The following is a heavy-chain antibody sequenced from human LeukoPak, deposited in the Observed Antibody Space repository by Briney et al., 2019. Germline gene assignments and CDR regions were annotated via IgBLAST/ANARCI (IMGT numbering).Heavy chain of an antibody. D-gene: IGHD3-10*01. Sequence: ASVKVSFKASVYTFTSYGISWLRQAPGQGLEWMGWISAYNGNTNYAQKLQGRVTMTTDTSTSKAYMDLRSLRSDDTAVHYFARDLYYYCPRPRGLDSSDYWGQGTLVTVSS. J-gene: IGHJ4*02. CDR3: ARDLYYYCPRPRGLDSSDY. CDR2: ISAYNGNT. CDR1: VYTFTSYG. V-gene: IGHV1-18*01.